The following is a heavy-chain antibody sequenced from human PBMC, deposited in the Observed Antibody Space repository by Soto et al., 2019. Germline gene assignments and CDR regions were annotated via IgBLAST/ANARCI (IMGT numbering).Heavy chain of an antibody. Sequence: QVQLVQSGAEVKKPGSSVQVSCKSSGCTFSTSTINWVRQAAGQGLEWMWRIIPVLGVTDYAQKCQARVTSTADNSTTTAYMELSGLRLEDRAVYYCARDWESTVSTWSVGASGGRGTLVTVSS. CDR3: ARDWESTVSTWSVGAS. CDR1: GCTFSTST. V-gene: IGHV1-69*08. CDR2: IIPVLGVT. D-gene: IGHD1-26*01. J-gene: IGHJ4*02.